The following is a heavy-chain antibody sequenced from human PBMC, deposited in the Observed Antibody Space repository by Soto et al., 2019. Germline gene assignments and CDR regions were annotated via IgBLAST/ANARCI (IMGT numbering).Heavy chain of an antibody. J-gene: IGHJ3*02. CDR3: TVLDGAFDI. CDR1: GFTFSTYG. CDR2: ISYDGRNK. Sequence: QVQLVESGGGVVQPGRSLRLSCGASGFTFSTYGMHWVRQAPGKGLEWVAVISYDGRNKYSADSVKGRFAISRDDSKNTLYLQMNSLRAEDTAVYYCTVLDGAFDIWGQGTMVTVSS. V-gene: IGHV3-30*03. D-gene: IGHD3-16*01.